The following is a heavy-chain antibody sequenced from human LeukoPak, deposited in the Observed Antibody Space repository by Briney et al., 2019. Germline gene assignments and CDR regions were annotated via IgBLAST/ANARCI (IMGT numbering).Heavy chain of an antibody. J-gene: IGHJ5*02. CDR1: GGSISSGDYY. CDR2: IYYSGST. CDR3: ARVGGRLVPAAYWFDP. D-gene: IGHD2-2*01. V-gene: IGHV4-30-4*08. Sequence: SETLSLTCTVSGGSISSGDYYWSWIRQPPGKGLEWIGYIYYSGSTYYNPSLKSRVTISVDTSKNQFSLKLSPVTAADTAVYYCARVGGRLVPAAYWFDPWGQGTLVTVSS.